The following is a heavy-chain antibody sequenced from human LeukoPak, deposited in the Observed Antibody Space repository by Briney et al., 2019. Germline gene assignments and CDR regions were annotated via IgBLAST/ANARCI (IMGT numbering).Heavy chain of an antibody. Sequence: GGSLRLSCAASGFTFSGYGMHWVRQAPGKGLEYVSAINSNGGSTYYANSVKGRFTISRDNSKNTLYLQMGSLRAEDMAVYYCAREGSYGDSDYWGQGTLVTVSS. J-gene: IGHJ4*02. CDR2: INSNGGST. CDR1: GFTFSGYG. D-gene: IGHD5-18*01. V-gene: IGHV3-64*01. CDR3: AREGSYGDSDY.